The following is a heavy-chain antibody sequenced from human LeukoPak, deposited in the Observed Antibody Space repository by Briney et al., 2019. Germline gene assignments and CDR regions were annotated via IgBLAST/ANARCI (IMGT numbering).Heavy chain of an antibody. J-gene: IGHJ4*02. CDR1: GYSISSGYY. CDR3: ARGEQIVGYYYDY. D-gene: IGHD3-22*01. V-gene: IGHV4-38-2*02. Sequence: SETLSLTCTVSGYSISSGYYWGWMRHPPRKGREWIGRIYHSRSTSYNPSLNNRVAITVDASNKQFSLKLSAVTGADTAVYYCARGEQIVGYYYDYWGEGTLVSVSS. CDR2: IYHSRST.